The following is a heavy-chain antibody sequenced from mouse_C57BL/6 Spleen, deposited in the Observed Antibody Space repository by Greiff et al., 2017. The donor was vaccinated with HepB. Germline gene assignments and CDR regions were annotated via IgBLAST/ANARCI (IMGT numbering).Heavy chain of an antibody. CDR2: ISGGGGNT. CDR1: GFTFSSYT. J-gene: IGHJ1*03. Sequence: VESGGGLVKPGGSLKLSCAASGFTFSSYTMSWVRQTPEKRLEWVATISGGGGNTYYPDSVKGRFTISRDNAKNTLYLQMSSLRSEDTALYYCARHDGYYSHWYFDVGGTGTTVTVPS. D-gene: IGHD2-3*01. V-gene: IGHV5-9*01. CDR3: ARHDGYYSHWYFDV.